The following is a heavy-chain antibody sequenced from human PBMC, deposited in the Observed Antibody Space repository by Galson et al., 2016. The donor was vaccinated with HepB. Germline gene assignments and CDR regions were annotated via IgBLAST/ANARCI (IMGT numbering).Heavy chain of an antibody. CDR2: ISKSGST. D-gene: IGHD3-16*02. V-gene: IGHV4-59*08. CDR1: GDSISSSY. CDR3: ARFTYDNFWGRYHYLDS. J-gene: IGHJ4*02. Sequence: GDSISSSYWSWIRQPPGKGLEWIGYISKSGSTTYNPSLNSRVIISADRSTNRLSLKVSSVTATDRGVYYCARFTYDNFWGRYHYLDSWGQGILVTVSS.